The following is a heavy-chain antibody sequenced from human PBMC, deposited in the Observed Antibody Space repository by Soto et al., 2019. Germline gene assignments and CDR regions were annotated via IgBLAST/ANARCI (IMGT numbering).Heavy chain of an antibody. CDR2: IYYTGHT. CDR1: GVSINSGGYY. V-gene: IGHV4-31*03. CDR3: AIGSQLERYALDI. J-gene: IGHJ3*02. Sequence: QVQLQESGPGLVKPSQTLSLTCSVSGVSINSGGYYWSWIRHHPGKGLEWIGYIYYTGHTFYNPSLKSRFAMLLDTSKNQFSLKLSSLTAADSAVYYCAIGSQLERYALDIWGQGTMVTVSS. D-gene: IGHD1-1*01.